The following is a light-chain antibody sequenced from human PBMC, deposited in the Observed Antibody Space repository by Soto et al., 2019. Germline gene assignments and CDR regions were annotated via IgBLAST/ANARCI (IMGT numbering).Light chain of an antibody. CDR1: QDIRSD. J-gene: IGKJ4*01. Sequence: AIQMTQFPSSLSASVGDRVTITCRASQDIRSDLGWYQQRPGKAPQLLIYATSSLHSGVPSRFSGSGSGTDFTLTITSLQPEDFATYHCLQDNKYPLTFGGGTKVDIK. CDR3: LQDNKYPLT. V-gene: IGKV1-6*01. CDR2: ATS.